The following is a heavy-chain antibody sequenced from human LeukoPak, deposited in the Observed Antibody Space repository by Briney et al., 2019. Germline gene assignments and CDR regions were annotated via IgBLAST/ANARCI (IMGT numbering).Heavy chain of an antibody. CDR1: GFIFSNYG. Sequence: GGSLRLSCAASGFIFSNYGMHWVRQAPGKGLEWVSFIRYDGSHKHYADSVKGRFTISRENSKKTLYLQMNSLRPEDTAMYYCAKDLLKEGSYGSGIGWFDPWGQGAQVTVSS. CDR2: IRYDGSHK. CDR3: AKDLLKEGSYGSGIGWFDP. V-gene: IGHV3-30*02. D-gene: IGHD3-10*01. J-gene: IGHJ5*02.